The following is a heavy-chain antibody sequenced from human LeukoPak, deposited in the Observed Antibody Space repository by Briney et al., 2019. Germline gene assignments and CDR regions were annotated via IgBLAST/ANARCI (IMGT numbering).Heavy chain of an antibody. CDR1: GYTFTGYY. J-gene: IGHJ3*02. D-gene: IGHD2-2*01. CDR2: INPNSGGT. V-gene: IGHV1-2*06. Sequence: ASVKVSCKASGYTFTGYYMHWVRQAPGQGLEWMGRINPNSGGTNYAQKFQGRVTMTRDTSISTAYMELSRLRSDDTAVYYCARDRGLGYCSSTSCSSYDAFDIWGQGTMVTVSS. CDR3: ARDRGLGYCSSTSCSSYDAFDI.